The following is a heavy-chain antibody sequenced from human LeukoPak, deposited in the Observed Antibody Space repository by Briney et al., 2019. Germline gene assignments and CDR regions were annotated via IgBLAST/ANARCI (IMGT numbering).Heavy chain of an antibody. D-gene: IGHD6-19*01. J-gene: IGHJ4*02. CDR3: AKGYSRGWYYFDY. V-gene: IGHV4-59*11. CDR2: IDYSGST. Sequence: PSETLSLTCTVSGGSISRHYLNWIRQPPGKGLEWVGYIDYSGSTDYNPSLKSRVTFSVDTSKKQFSLKLSSVTAADTAVSYCAKGYSRGWYYFDYWGPGTLVPVSS. CDR1: GGSISRHY.